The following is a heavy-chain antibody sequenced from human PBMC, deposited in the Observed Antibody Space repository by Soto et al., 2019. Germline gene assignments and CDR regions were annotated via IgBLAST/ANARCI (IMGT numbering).Heavy chain of an antibody. CDR1: GFTFDDYA. J-gene: IGHJ4*02. CDR2: ISWNSGSI. CDR3: AKDMGKGGYGGREGFDS. V-gene: IGHV3-9*01. Sequence: EVQLVESGGGLVQPGRSLRLSCAASGFTFDDYAMHWVRQAPGKGLEWVSGISWNSGSIGYAVSVKGRFTIYRDNAKNSLYLQMNSLRAEDTALYYCAKDMGKGGYGGREGFDSWGQGTLVTVSS. D-gene: IGHD5-18*01.